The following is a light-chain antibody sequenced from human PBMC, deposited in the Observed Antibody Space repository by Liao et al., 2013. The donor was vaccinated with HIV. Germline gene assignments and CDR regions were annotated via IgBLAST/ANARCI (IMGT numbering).Light chain of an antibody. J-gene: IGLJ2*01. CDR2: YGS. CDR1: NIGTRS. V-gene: IGLV3-21*04. CDR3: QMWDTSTDHHV. Sequence: SYELTQPPSVSVAPGKTARITCRGSNIGTRSVHWYQQRPGQAPVLIIYYGSERPSGIPERFSGSTSGDTATLIISRVESGDEADYYCQMWDTSTDHHVFGGGTQLTV.